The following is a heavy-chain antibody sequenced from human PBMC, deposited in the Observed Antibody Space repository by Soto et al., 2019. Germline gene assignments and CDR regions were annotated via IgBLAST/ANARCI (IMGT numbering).Heavy chain of an antibody. Sequence: SXSLSCPASGFTFSTYSMHGVRQAPGKGLEWVAVISYDGINKDYADSVKGRFTISRDNSKNTLFLQMNSLRAEDTAVYYCLSTTIAAVLWGQGTLVTVSS. D-gene: IGHD3-22*01. J-gene: IGHJ4*02. V-gene: IGHV3-30*03. CDR1: GFTFSTYS. CDR3: LSTTIAAVL. CDR2: ISYDGINK.